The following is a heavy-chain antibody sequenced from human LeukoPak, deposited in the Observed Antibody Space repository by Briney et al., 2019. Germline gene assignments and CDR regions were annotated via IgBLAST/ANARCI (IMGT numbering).Heavy chain of an antibody. Sequence: GESLRLSCAASGFTFSSYGMSWVRQAPGKGLEWVSAISGSGGSTYYADSVKGRFTISRDNSKNTLYLQMNSLRAEDTAVYYCAKLNCSGGSCYYDYWGQGTLVTVSS. D-gene: IGHD2-15*01. J-gene: IGHJ4*02. CDR2: ISGSGGST. V-gene: IGHV3-23*01. CDR1: GFTFSSYG. CDR3: AKLNCSGGSCYYDY.